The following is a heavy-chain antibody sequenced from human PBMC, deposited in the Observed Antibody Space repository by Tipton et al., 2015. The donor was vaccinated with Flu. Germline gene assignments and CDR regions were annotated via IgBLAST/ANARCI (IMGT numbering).Heavy chain of an antibody. CDR1: GGSLSSYY. D-gene: IGHD3-10*01. CDR2: MYTSGST. V-gene: IGHV4-4*07. Sequence: LRLSCTVSGGSLSSYYWSWIRQPAGKGLEWIGRMYTSGSTNYNPSLKSRPTMSVDASKQQFSLKLSSMTAADTAVYYCARGSGSGTFMIFDLWGQGTLVTVPS. J-gene: IGHJ4*02. CDR3: ARGSGSGTFMIFDL.